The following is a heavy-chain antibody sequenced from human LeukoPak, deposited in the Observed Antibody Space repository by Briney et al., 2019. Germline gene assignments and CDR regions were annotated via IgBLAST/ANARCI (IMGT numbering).Heavy chain of an antibody. J-gene: IGHJ5*02. CDR3: ARDHRLRYFDWVAKVDP. V-gene: IGHV1-18*01. D-gene: IGHD3-9*01. CDR2: ISAYNGNT. Sequence: AASVKVSCKASGYTFTSYGISWVRRAPGQGLEWMGWISAYNGNTNYAQKLQGRVTMTTDTSTSTAYMELRSLRSDDTAVYYCARDHRLRYFDWVAKVDPWGQGTLVTVSS. CDR1: GYTFTSYG.